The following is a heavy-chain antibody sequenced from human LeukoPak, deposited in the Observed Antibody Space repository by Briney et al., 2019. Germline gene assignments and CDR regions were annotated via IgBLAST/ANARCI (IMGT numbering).Heavy chain of an antibody. J-gene: IGHJ4*02. CDR3: ARSELTGTFDY. CDR1: GGSISSGTYY. V-gene: IGHV4-39*01. D-gene: IGHD7-27*01. Sequence: PSETLSLTCIVSGGSISSGTYYWGWIRQPPGKGLEWIGSIYYSGSTYYNPSLKSRVTISVDTSKNQFSLKLSSVTAADTAVYYCARSELTGTFDYWGQGTLVTVSS. CDR2: IYYSGST.